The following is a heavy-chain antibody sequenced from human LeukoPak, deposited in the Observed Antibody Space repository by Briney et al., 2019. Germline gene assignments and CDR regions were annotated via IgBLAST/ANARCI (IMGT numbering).Heavy chain of an antibody. D-gene: IGHD5-24*01. CDR2: VFDGKTT. Sequence: SDTLSLTCAVYGESLNYYYWSWIRQSPEKGLEWIGVVFDGKTTNYNPSLKSRVTISAVTSSNQFSLNLKSVTAADTAVYYCASGAWATRLHSGAQGTLVIVSS. J-gene: IGHJ4*02. CDR3: ASGAWATRLHS. CDR1: GESLNYYY. V-gene: IGHV4-34*12.